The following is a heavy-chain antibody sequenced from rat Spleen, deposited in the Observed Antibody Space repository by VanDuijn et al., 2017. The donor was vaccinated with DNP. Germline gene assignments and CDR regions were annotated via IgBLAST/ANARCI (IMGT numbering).Heavy chain of an antibody. CDR2: MTYDGVNS. Sequence: EVQLMESGGGLVQPGRSLKLSCAASGFTFSDYYMAWVRQAPSKGLEWVAYMTYDGVNSYYRDSVTGRFTISRDNAKSTLYLQMNSLKSEDMATYYCARPIYNNHGGFAYWGQGTLVTVSS. V-gene: IGHV5-22*01. CDR3: ARPIYNNHGGFAY. CDR1: GFTFSDYY. D-gene: IGHD1-10*01. J-gene: IGHJ3*01.